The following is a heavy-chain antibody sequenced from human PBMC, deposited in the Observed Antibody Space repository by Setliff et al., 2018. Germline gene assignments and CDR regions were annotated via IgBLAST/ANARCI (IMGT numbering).Heavy chain of an antibody. Sequence: GSLRLSCTPSGFNFYKYGMHWVRQVPGKGLQWLTFLRHDGNNHMSADSVRGRFTVSRDNAKNSLYLQMNRLRAEDTALYYCAKDRSRDYDDSSGYDHWGQGTLVTVSS. D-gene: IGHD3-22*01. V-gene: IGHV3-30*02. CDR1: GFNFYKYG. CDR2: LRHDGNNH. CDR3: AKDRSRDYDDSSGYDH. J-gene: IGHJ4*02.